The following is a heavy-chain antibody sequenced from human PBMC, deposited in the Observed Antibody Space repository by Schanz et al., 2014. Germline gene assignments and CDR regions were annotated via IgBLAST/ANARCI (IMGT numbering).Heavy chain of an antibody. J-gene: IGHJ4*02. Sequence: EVKLLESGGTLVRPGGSLRLSCAASGFTFSTYAMAWVRQAPGKGLEWVSSINTGGDSTYYADSVKGRFTISRDNSKNTLYLQMNSLRAEDTAVYHCVSSGSYSSYASWGQGTLVTVSS. CDR1: GFTFSTYA. V-gene: IGHV3-23*01. CDR3: VSSGSYSSYAS. CDR2: INTGGDST. D-gene: IGHD3-10*01.